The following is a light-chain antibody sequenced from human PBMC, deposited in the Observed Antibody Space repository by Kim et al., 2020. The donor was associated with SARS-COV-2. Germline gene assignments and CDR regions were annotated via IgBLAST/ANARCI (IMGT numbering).Light chain of an antibody. V-gene: IGLV6-57*03. CDR1: SGRIANNY. CDR3: QSSDATNGV. CDR2: EDD. J-gene: IGLJ3*02. Sequence: GKTVTISGTRSSGRIANNYVQWYQQRPGSAPTTVIYEDDRRPSGVPDRFSGSIDRSSNSASLTISGLKTEDEAVYYCQSSDATNGVFGGGTKLTVL.